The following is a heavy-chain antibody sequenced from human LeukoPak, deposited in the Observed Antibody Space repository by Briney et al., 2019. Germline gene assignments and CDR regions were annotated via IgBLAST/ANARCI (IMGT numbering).Heavy chain of an antibody. J-gene: IGHJ3*02. CDR1: GFAFSSYS. Sequence: GGSLRLSCAASGFAFSSYSMNWVRQAPGKGLEWVSYISSSSSTIYYADSVKGRFTISRDNAKNSLYLQMNSLRAEDTAVYYCARDSYSSGWYAFDIWGQGTMVTVSS. CDR2: ISSSSSTI. V-gene: IGHV3-48*04. CDR3: ARDSYSSGWYAFDI. D-gene: IGHD6-19*01.